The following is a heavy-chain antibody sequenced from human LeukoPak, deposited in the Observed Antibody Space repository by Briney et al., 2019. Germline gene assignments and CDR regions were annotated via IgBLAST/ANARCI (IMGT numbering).Heavy chain of an antibody. D-gene: IGHD2-21*02. CDR3: AGECGGDCYLYGMDV. J-gene: IGHJ6*02. CDR2: INHSGST. V-gene: IGHV4-34*01. Sequence: SETLSLTCAVYGGSFSGYYWSWIRQPPGKGLEWIGEINHSGSTNYNPSLKSRVTISVDTSKNQFSLKLSSVTAADTAVYYCAGECGGDCYLYGMDVWGQGTTVTVSS. CDR1: GGSFSGYY.